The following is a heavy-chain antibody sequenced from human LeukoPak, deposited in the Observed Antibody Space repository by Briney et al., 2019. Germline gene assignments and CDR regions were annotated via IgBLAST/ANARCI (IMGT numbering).Heavy chain of an antibody. Sequence: SETLSLTCTVSGGSISSYWSWIRQPAGKGLEWIGRIYGSGTTTYNPSLKSRVSMSIDTSRNQFSLKLMSVTAADTAVYYCARDSGTTGEVKFDPWGQGTLVTVSS. CDR1: GGSISSY. J-gene: IGHJ5*02. D-gene: IGHD3-10*01. V-gene: IGHV4-4*07. CDR3: ARDSGTTGEVKFDP. CDR2: IYGSGTT.